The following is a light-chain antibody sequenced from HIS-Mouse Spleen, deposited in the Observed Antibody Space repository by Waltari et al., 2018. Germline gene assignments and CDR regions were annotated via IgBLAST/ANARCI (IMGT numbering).Light chain of an antibody. V-gene: IGLV2-11*01. CDR1: SIDVGGSNY. CDR3: CSYAGSYTHVV. J-gene: IGLJ2*01. CDR2: DVS. Sequence: QSALTQPRSVSGSPGQPVTISRTGTSIDVGGSNYVPWYQQHPGKAPKLMIYDVSKRPSGVPDRFSGSKSGNTASLTISGLQAEDEADYYCCSYAGSYTHVVFGGGTKLTVL.